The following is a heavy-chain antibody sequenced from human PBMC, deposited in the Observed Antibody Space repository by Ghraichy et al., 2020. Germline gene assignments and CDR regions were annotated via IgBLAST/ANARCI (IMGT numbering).Heavy chain of an antibody. V-gene: IGHV1-8*03. CDR2: MNPNSGTT. D-gene: IGHD2-15*01. CDR1: GYTFINYD. J-gene: IGHJ6*02. Sequence: ASVKVSCKASGYTFINYDINWERQATVQGPEWKGWMNPNSGTTDYAQKFRGRVTITRDTSIRTAYMDLSSLRSEDTAVYNCARGPLLVVPGGVGMDVWGQGTTVTVSS. CDR3: ARGPLLVVPGGVGMDV.